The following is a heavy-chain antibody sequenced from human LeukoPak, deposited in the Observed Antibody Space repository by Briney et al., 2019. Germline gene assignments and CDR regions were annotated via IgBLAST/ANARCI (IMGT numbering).Heavy chain of an antibody. CDR2: INWNGGST. J-gene: IGHJ6*03. D-gene: IGHD6-13*01. CDR3: ARDRPSSSWYYYYYYYMDV. V-gene: IGHV3-20*04. CDR1: GFTFDDYG. Sequence: GGSLRLSCAASGFTFDDYGMNWVRQAPGKGLEWVSGINWNGGSTGYAASVKGRFTISRDNAKNSLYLQMNSLRAEDTALYYCARDRPSSSWYYYYYYYMDVWGKGTTVTVSS.